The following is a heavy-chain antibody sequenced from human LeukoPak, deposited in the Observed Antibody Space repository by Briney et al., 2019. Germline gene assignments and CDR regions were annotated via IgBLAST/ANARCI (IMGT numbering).Heavy chain of an antibody. D-gene: IGHD2-21*02. J-gene: IGHJ4*02. CDR1: GFTFSSYS. CDR2: ISSSSSYI. Sequence: GGSLRLSCAASGFTFSSYSMNWVRQAPGKGPEWVSSISSSSSYIYYADSVKGRFTISRDNAKNSLYLQMNSLRAEDTAVYYCARDWAIYCGGDCYSGYWGQGTLVTVSS. V-gene: IGHV3-21*01. CDR3: ARDWAIYCGGDCYSGY.